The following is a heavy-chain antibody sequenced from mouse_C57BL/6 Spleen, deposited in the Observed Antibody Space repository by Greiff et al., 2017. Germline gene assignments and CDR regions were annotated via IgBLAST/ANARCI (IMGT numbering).Heavy chain of an antibody. CDR2: IDPSDSYT. CDR1: GYTFTDYW. Sequence: VQLQQPGAELVKPGASVTLSCKASGYTFTDYWMKWVKQRPGQGLEWIGEIDPSDSYTNYNQKFKGKATLTVDTSSSTAYMQLSSLTSEDSAVYYCAKAGTGVSWFAYWGQGTLVTVAA. V-gene: IGHV1-50*01. J-gene: IGHJ3*01. CDR3: AKAGTGVSWFAY. D-gene: IGHD4-1*01.